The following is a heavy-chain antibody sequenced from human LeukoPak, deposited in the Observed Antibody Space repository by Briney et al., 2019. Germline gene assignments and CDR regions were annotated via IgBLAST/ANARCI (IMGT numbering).Heavy chain of an antibody. CDR1: GFTFGDYA. J-gene: IGHJ4*02. D-gene: IGHD5-24*01. Sequence: GGSLRLSCTASGFTFGDYAMSWFRQAPGKGLEWVGFIRSKAYGGTTEYAASVKGRFTISRDDSKSIAYLQMNSLKTEDTAVYYCTRGTARGWLQLPEVDYWGQGTLVTVSS. CDR2: IRSKAYGGTT. V-gene: IGHV3-49*03. CDR3: TRGTARGWLQLPEVDY.